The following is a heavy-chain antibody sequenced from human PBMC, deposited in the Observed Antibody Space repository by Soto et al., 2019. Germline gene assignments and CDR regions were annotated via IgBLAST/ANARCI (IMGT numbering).Heavy chain of an antibody. J-gene: IGHJ4*02. D-gene: IGHD3-22*01. CDR3: ARNYYDSSGYYDY. CDR1: GGSISSYY. Sequence: SETLSLTCTVSGGSISSYYWSWIRQPPGKGLEWIGYIYYSGSTNYNPSLKSRVTISVDTSKNQFSLKLSSVTAADTAVYYCARNYYDSSGYYDYWGQGTLVTVSS. V-gene: IGHV4-59*01. CDR2: IYYSGST.